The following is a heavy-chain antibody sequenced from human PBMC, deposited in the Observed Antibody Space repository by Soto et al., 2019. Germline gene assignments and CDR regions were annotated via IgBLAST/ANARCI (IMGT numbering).Heavy chain of an antibody. CDR1: GGSINRYY. D-gene: IGHD4-17*01. CDR2: IYSGGST. CDR3: PIGPGGFGDFSLDY. V-gene: IGHV4-4*07. J-gene: IGHJ4*02. Sequence: QVQLQESGPGLVKPSETLSLTCTVSGGSINRYYWSWIRQPAGKGLEWIGRIYSGGSTNYNPSLKSRVAMSVDTSKNQFSLEVTSVAAADPAVYYCPIGPGGFGDFSLDYGGQGTLVTVAP.